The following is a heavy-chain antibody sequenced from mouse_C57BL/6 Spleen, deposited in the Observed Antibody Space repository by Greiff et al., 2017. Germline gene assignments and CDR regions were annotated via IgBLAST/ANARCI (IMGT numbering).Heavy chain of an antibody. Sequence: VQLQQSGAELVRPGTSVKLSCKASGYTFTSYWMHWVKQRPGQGLEWIGVIDPSDSYTNYNQKFKGKATLTVDTSSSTAYMQLSSLTSEDSAVYYCARSDYYGSSPWYFDGWGTGTTVTVSS. CDR3: ARSDYYGSSPWYFDG. V-gene: IGHV1-59*01. D-gene: IGHD1-1*01. J-gene: IGHJ1*03. CDR2: IDPSDSYT. CDR1: GYTFTSYW.